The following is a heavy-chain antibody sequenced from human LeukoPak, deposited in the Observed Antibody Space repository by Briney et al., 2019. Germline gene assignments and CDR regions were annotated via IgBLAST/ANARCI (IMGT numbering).Heavy chain of an antibody. CDR3: ARVVTEILDLGN. D-gene: IGHD5-18*01. Sequence: ASVKVSCKASGYTFTGYYMHWVRQAPGQGLEWMGWINPNSGGTNYAQKFQGRVTMTRDTSINTAHMELSRLRSDDTAVYYCARVVTEILDLGNWGQGTLVTVSS. CDR2: INPNSGGT. J-gene: IGHJ4*02. CDR1: GYTFTGYY. V-gene: IGHV1-2*02.